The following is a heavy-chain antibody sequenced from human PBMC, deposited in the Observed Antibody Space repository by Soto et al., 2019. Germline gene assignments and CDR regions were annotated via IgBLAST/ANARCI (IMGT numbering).Heavy chain of an antibody. Sequence: KPSETLSLTCTVSGGSISSSSYYWGWIRQPPGKGLEWIGSIYYSGSTYYNPSLKSRVTISVDTSKNQFSLKLSSVTAADTAVYYCASFPIAVAGTGAFDYWGQGTLVTVSS. CDR3: ASFPIAVAGTGAFDY. CDR1: GGSISSSSYY. J-gene: IGHJ4*02. D-gene: IGHD6-19*01. CDR2: IYYSGST. V-gene: IGHV4-39*01.